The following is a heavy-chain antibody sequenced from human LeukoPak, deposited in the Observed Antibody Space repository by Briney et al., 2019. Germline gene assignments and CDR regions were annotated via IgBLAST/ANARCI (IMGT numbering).Heavy chain of an antibody. V-gene: IGHV4-39*07. Sequence: SETLSLTCTVSGGSISSSTFYWGWIRQPPGKGLEWIGEINHSGSTNYNPSLKSRVTISVDTSKNQFSLKLSSVTAADTAVYYCALLLDYWGQGTLVTVSS. CDR3: ALLLDY. CDR1: GGSISSSTFY. J-gene: IGHJ4*02. D-gene: IGHD3-10*01. CDR2: INHSGST.